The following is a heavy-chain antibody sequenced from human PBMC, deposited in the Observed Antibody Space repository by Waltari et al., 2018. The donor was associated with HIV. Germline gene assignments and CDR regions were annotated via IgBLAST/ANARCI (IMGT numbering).Heavy chain of an antibody. CDR3: AKDFDTSGLPYVVIDS. CDR2: ISGSGSHT. Sequence: EVQLVQSGGGLVQPGGSLRLSCEAPGVTFRSHPMSWVRQAPGKGLGWVSTISGSGSHTYNADSAKGRFTISRDNAENKLFLQMSRLRVEDSALYYCAKDFDTSGLPYVVIDSWGQGTLVTVSS. J-gene: IGHJ4*02. CDR1: GVTFRSHP. V-gene: IGHV3-23*04. D-gene: IGHD5-12*01.